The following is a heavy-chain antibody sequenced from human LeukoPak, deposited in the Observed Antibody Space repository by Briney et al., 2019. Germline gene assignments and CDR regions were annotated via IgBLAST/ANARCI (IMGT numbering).Heavy chain of an antibody. CDR1: GYTFTGYY. J-gene: IGHJ4*02. CDR2: IYPNSGAT. CDR3: GTLLSNGPFDY. V-gene: IGHV1-2*02. Sequence: ASVKVSCKASGYTFTGYYMHWVRQAPGQGLEWMGYIYPNSGATKYAQKFQGGVTMTRDTSISTAYMGLSGLGSDDTAVYYCGTLLSNGPFDYWGQGSLVTVSS.